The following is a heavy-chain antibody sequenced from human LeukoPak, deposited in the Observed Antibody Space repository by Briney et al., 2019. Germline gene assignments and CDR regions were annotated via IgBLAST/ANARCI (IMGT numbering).Heavy chain of an antibody. Sequence: SETLSLTCAVSGGSISSSNWWSWVRQPPGKGLEWIGEIYHSGSTNYNPSLKSRVTISVDKSKNQFSLKLSSVTAADTAVYYCARHLNDIVVVPTSSYFDYWGQGTLVTVSS. CDR2: IYHSGST. CDR1: GGSISSSNW. J-gene: IGHJ4*02. CDR3: ARHLNDIVVVPTSSYFDY. D-gene: IGHD2-2*01. V-gene: IGHV4-4*02.